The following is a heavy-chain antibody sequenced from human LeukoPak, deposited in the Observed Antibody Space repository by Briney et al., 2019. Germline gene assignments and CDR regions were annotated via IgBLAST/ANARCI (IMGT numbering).Heavy chain of an antibody. CDR3: AKDISGTPYFDY. CDR1: GFTFSSYA. CDR2: ISGSGGST. V-gene: IGHV3-23*01. Sequence: QPGGSLRLYCAASGFTFSSYAMSWVRQAPGKGLEWVSAISGSGGSTYYADSVKGRFTISRDNSKNTLYLQMNSLRAEDTAVYYCAKDISGTPYFDYWGQGTLVTVSS. J-gene: IGHJ4*02. D-gene: IGHD1-20*01.